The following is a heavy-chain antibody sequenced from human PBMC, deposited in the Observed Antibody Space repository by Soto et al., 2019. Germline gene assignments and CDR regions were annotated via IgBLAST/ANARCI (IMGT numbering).Heavy chain of an antibody. CDR2: ISFDGSHK. CDR1: GFSFNKSS. CDR3: ARDETTVAPFDY. Sequence: QLVESGGGVVQPGRSLRLSCAASGFSFNKSSMHWDRQVPGKGLEWVAVISFDGSHKYYADSVKGRFTISRDNSKNTLYLQINSLSGEDTAVYYCARDETTVAPFDYWGQGTLVTVSS. D-gene: IGHD1-1*01. V-gene: IGHV3-30-3*01. J-gene: IGHJ4*02.